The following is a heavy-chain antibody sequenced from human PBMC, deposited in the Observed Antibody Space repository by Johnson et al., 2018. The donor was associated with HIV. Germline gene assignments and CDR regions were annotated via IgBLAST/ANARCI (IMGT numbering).Heavy chain of an antibody. CDR2: ISWDGGST. Sequence: VQVVESGGGVVQPGGSLRLSCAASGFTFDDYAMHWVRQAPGKGLEWVSLISWDGGSTYYADSMKGRFTISRENSKNTLYLQMNNLRPEDTALYYCARAPSVGADDAFDIWGQGTMVTVSS. D-gene: IGHD1-26*01. V-gene: IGHV3-43D*03. CDR3: ARAPSVGADDAFDI. CDR1: GFTFDDYA. J-gene: IGHJ3*02.